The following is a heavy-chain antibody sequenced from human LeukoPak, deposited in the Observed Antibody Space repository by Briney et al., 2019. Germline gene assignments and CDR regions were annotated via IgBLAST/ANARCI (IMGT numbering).Heavy chain of an antibody. CDR1: GFTFSNTW. CDR3: AAQGGSGDLRY. CDR2: IKRIIDGGTT. D-gene: IGHD4-17*01. Sequence: GGSLRLSCAASGFTFSNTWMNWVRQAPGKGLEWVGRIKRIIDGGTTDYAAPGKCRFTVSRDDSINTLYMQMSRLQTADTDDYYWAAQGGSGDLRYWGQGTLVTVSS. J-gene: IGHJ4*02. V-gene: IGHV3-15*01.